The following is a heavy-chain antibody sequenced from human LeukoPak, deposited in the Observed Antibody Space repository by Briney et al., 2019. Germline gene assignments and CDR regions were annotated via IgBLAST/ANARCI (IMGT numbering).Heavy chain of an antibody. D-gene: IGHD5-24*01. CDR1: GGSISSYY. CDR3: ARQASEMATFFDY. V-gene: IGHV4-59*08. J-gene: IGHJ4*02. CDR2: IYYSGST. Sequence: PSETLSLTCTVSGGSISSYYWSWIRQPPGKGLEWIGYIYYSGSTNYNPSLKSRVTISVDTSKNQFSLKLSSVTAADTAVYYCARQASEMATFFDYWGQGTLVTVSS.